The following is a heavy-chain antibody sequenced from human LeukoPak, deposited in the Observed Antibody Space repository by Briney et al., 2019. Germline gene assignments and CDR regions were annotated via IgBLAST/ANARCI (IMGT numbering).Heavy chain of an antibody. CDR1: GFTFSSYG. V-gene: IGHV3-30*18. J-gene: IGHJ4*02. D-gene: IGHD3-3*01. Sequence: GGSLRLSCAASGFTFSSYGMHWVRQAPGKGLEWVAVISYDGSNKYYADSVKGRFTISRDNSQNTLYLQMNSLRAEDTAVYYCAKATYDFWSVSSLGYWGQGTLVTVSS. CDR2: ISYDGSNK. CDR3: AKATYDFWSVSSLGY.